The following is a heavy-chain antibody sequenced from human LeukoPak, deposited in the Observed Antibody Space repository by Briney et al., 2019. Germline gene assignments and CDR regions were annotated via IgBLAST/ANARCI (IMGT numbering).Heavy chain of an antibody. Sequence: GGSLRLSCAASGFTFSNYAMAWVRQAPGKGLEWVSILSGSGGATYYADSVKGRFTISRDNSKNTLYLQMNSLRAEDTAVYYCARDPSKDGMDVWGQGTTVTVSS. CDR3: ARDPSKDGMDV. J-gene: IGHJ6*02. CDR1: GFTFSNYA. CDR2: LSGSGGAT. V-gene: IGHV3-23*01.